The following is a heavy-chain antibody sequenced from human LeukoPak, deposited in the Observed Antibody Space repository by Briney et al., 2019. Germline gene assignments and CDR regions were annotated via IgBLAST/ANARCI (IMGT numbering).Heavy chain of an antibody. CDR2: IYSGGST. Sequence: TGGSLSLSCEASGFTVRSNYMSWVRQAPGKGLEWVSVIYSGGSTYYADSMKGRFTISRDNSKNTLYLQMNGLRVEDTAVYYCARDRDSSSWYGYWGQGTLVTVSS. CDR3: ARDRDSSSWYGY. CDR1: GFTVRSNY. J-gene: IGHJ4*02. D-gene: IGHD6-13*01. V-gene: IGHV3-53*01.